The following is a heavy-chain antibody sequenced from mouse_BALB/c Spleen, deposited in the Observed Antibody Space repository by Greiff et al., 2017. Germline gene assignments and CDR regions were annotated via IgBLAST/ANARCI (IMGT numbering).Heavy chain of an antibody. CDR1: GYTFTSYV. Sequence: EVQLQQSGPELVKPGASVKMSCKASGYTFTSYVMHWVKQKPGQGLEWIGYINPYNDGTKYNEKFKGKATLTSDKSSSTAYMELSSLTSEDSAVYYCAYYGSRYCFDYWGQGTTLTVSS. CDR2: INPYNDGT. V-gene: IGHV1-14*01. J-gene: IGHJ2*01. D-gene: IGHD1-1*01. CDR3: AYYGSRYCFDY.